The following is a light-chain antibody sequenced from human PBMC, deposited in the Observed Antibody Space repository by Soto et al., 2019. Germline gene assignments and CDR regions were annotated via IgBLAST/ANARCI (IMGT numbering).Light chain of an antibody. CDR2: GAS. J-gene: IGKJ4*01. CDR1: QSVSSNY. CDR3: QQYGSSPRLT. Sequence: EIVLTQSPGTLSLSPGERASLSCRASQSVSSNYLAWYQQTPGQAPRLLIYGASSRATGIPDRFSGSGSGTDFTLTISRLEPGDFAMYYCQQYGSSPRLTFGGGT. V-gene: IGKV3-20*01.